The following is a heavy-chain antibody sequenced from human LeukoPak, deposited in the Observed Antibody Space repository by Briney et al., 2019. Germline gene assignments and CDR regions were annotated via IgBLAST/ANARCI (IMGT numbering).Heavy chain of an antibody. CDR1: GGSISSSNYY. CDR2: IYYSGST. V-gene: IGHV4-39*01. CDR3: ARHYSYGLYNWFDP. Sequence: SETLSLTCTVSGGSISSSNYYWGWIRQPPGKGLEWIANIYYSGSTYYNPSLKSRVTISVDTSKNQFSLKLSSVTAADTAVYYCARHYSYGLYNWFDPWGQGTLVTVSS. J-gene: IGHJ5*02. D-gene: IGHD5-18*01.